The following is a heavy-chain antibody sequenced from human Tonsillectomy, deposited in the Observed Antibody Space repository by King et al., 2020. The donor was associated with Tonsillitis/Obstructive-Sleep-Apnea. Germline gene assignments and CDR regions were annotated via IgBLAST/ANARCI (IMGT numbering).Heavy chain of an antibody. CDR1: GGSISSSSYY. J-gene: IGHJ4*02. CDR2: INYSGST. D-gene: IGHD3-22*01. CDR3: ARRDAVVVITFDY. Sequence: LQLQESGPGLVKPSETLSLTCTVSGGSISSSSYYWGWIRQPPGKGLEWIGSINYSGSTYYNPSLKSRVTISVDTSKNQFSLKLSSVTAADTAVYYCARRDAVVVITFDYWGQGTLVTVSS. V-gene: IGHV4-39*01.